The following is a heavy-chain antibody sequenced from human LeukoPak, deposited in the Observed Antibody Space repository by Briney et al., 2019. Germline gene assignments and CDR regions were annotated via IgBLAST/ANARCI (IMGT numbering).Heavy chain of an antibody. CDR2: ISPSHGST. D-gene: IGHD3-16*01. V-gene: IGHV3-23*01. CDR1: GFTFSSYS. J-gene: IGHJ3*02. Sequence: QPGGSLRLSCAASGFTFSSYSMNWVRQAPGKGLEWVSAISPSHGSTYYADSVKGRFTISRDNSKNTLYLQMNSLRAEDTAVYYCAKFCYGPLGFAFDIWGQGTMVTVSS. CDR3: AKFCYGPLGFAFDI.